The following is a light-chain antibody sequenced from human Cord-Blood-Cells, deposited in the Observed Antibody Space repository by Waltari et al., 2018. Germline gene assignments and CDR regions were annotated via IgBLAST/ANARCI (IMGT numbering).Light chain of an antibody. V-gene: IGKV1-39*01. CDR1: QSISSY. J-gene: IGKJ3*01. Sequence: DIEMTHSPSSLSASVGDRVTITCRASQSISSYLNWYQQKPGKAPKLLIYAASSLQSGVPSRFSGSGSGTDCTLTISSLQPEDFATYYCQQSYSTPFTFGPGTKVDIK. CDR2: AAS. CDR3: QQSYSTPFT.